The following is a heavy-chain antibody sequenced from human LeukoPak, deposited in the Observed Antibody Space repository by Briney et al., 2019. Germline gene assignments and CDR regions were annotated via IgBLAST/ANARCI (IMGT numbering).Heavy chain of an antibody. CDR1: GFTFENYG. CDR3: ARDRGSFSSETSYYDY. V-gene: IGHV3-33*01. Sequence: GRSLRLSCAPSGFTFENYGIQWVRQAPGKGLEWVSLISYDGTKKWYADSVKGRFTISRDNSKNTLYLQMNSLTAEDTAVYFCARDRGSFSSETSYYDYWGQGTLVTVSS. J-gene: IGHJ4*02. D-gene: IGHD2/OR15-2a*01. CDR2: ISYDGTKK.